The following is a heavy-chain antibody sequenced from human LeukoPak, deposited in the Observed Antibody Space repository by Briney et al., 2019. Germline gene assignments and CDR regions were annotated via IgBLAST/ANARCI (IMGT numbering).Heavy chain of an antibody. Sequence: SETLSLTCTVSAGSITNYYWSWIRQPPGKGLEWIGYIYYTGSTNYNPSLKSRVSISVDTSRNQFSLKLSSVTAADTAVYYCARHGGYHSPIDYWGQGTLVTVSS. CDR1: AGSITNYY. V-gene: IGHV4-59*08. CDR3: ARHGGYHSPIDY. J-gene: IGHJ4*02. CDR2: IYYTGST. D-gene: IGHD3-22*01.